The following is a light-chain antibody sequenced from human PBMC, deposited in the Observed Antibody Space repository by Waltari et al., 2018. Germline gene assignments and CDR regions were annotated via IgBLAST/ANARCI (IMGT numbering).Light chain of an antibody. Sequence: SYELTQPPSVSVSPGQTARITCSGDALPKQHGFWYQQKPGQAPVLVIHRDTESPSGIPERFSGSNSGTTVTLTITAVQAEDEADYYCQSADSSGTYVIFGGGTKLSVL. V-gene: IGLV3-25*03. CDR2: RDT. CDR1: ALPKQH. J-gene: IGLJ2*01. CDR3: QSADSSGTYVI.